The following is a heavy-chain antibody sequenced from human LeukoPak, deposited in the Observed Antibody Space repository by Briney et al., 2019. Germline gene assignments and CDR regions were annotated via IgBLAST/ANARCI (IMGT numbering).Heavy chain of an antibody. J-gene: IGHJ4*02. CDR2: ISSSSSTI. CDR1: GFTFSSYS. V-gene: IGHV3-48*02. CDR3: ARAKYYYDSSGYYSFDY. Sequence: QPGGSLRLSCAASGFTFSSYSMNWVRQAPGKGLEWVSLISSSSSTIYYADSVKGRFTISRDNAKNSLYLQMNSLRDEDTAVYYCARAKYYYDSSGYYSFDYWGQGTLVTVSS. D-gene: IGHD3-22*01.